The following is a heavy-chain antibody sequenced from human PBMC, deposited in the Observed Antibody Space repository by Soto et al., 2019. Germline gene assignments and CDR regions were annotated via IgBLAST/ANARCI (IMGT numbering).Heavy chain of an antibody. CDR2: IDPSDSYT. CDR3: ARRETTVTADGMDV. V-gene: IGHV5-10-1*01. J-gene: IGHJ6*02. CDR1: GYSFTSYW. D-gene: IGHD4-4*01. Sequence: GESLKIYCKGSGYSFTSYWINWVRQMPGKGLEWMGRIDPSDSYTNYSPSFQGHVTISADKSISTAYLQWSSLKASDTVMYYCARRETTVTADGMDVWGQGTTVTVSS.